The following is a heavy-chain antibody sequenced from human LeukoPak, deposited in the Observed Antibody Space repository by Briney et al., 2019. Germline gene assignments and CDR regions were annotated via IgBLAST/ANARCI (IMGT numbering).Heavy chain of an antibody. Sequence: GASVKVSCKASGYTFTSYDINWVRQATGQGLEWMGWMNPNSGNTGYAQKFQGRVTMTRNTSISTAYMELSSLRSKDTAAYYCARGTPDSSSPLDYWGQGTLVTVSS. CDR1: GYTFTSYD. CDR2: MNPNSGNT. CDR3: ARGTPDSSSPLDY. V-gene: IGHV1-8*01. D-gene: IGHD6-6*01. J-gene: IGHJ4*02.